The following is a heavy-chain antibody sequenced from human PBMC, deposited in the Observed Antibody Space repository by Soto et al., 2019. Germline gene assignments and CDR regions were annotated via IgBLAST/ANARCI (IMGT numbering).Heavy chain of an antibody. Sequence: GGSLRLSCAASGFTFSNYGMSWVRQAPGKGLEWVSVISGSGGSTYYADSVKGRFTLSGDNSKNTVYLQMNSLRAEDTAVYYCAKDSPVGVPLLRDLHDWGQGTLVTVSS. V-gene: IGHV3-23*01. CDR1: GFTFSNYG. J-gene: IGHJ1*01. CDR3: AKDSPVGVPLLRDLHD. D-gene: IGHD2-15*01. CDR2: ISGSGGST.